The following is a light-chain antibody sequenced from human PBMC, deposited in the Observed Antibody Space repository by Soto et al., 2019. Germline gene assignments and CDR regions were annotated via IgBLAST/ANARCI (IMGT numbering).Light chain of an antibody. CDR3: QQRHMWPIT. CDR2: DAY. J-gene: IGKJ5*01. CDR1: QSVSSN. Sequence: IVMTQSPATLSVSPWERATLSCRTSQSVSSNLAWYQQKPGQAPRLLIYDAYNRATGIPPRFSGSGSGTDFTLTISSLEPEDSAVYYCQQRHMWPITFGQGTRLEIK. V-gene: IGKV3-11*01.